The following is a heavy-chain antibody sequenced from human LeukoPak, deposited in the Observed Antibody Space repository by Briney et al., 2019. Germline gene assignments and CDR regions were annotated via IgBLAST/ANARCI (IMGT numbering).Heavy chain of an antibody. CDR1: GFTFSDYE. J-gene: IGHJ4*02. CDR2: ISSSGTTV. Sequence: GGSLRLSCAASGFTFSDYEMNWVRQAPGQGLEWLAYISSSGTTVHYADSVKGRFTISRDNSKNTLYLQVNSLRAEDTAVYYCAKRGYYYDSSGYYSRTYFDYWGQGTLVIVSS. D-gene: IGHD3-22*01. CDR3: AKRGYYYDSSGYYSRTYFDY. V-gene: IGHV3-48*03.